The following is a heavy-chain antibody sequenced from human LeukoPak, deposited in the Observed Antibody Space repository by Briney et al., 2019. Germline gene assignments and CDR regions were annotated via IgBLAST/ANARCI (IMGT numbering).Heavy chain of an antibody. CDR3: ARVNYFDGSGCYWWFDP. CDR2: TNHSGNT. Sequence: SETLSLTCAVYVGSFSGYYWSWIRQPPGKGLEWIGETNHSGNTNHNPSLKSRVTMSVDPSKNQFSLKLNSVTAADTAVYYCARVNYFDGSGCYWWFDPWGQGTLVTVSS. V-gene: IGHV4-34*01. J-gene: IGHJ5*02. CDR1: VGSFSGYY. D-gene: IGHD3-22*01.